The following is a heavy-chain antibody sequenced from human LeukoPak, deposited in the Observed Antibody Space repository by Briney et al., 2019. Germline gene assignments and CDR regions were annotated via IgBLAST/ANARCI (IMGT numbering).Heavy chain of an antibody. J-gene: IGHJ3*02. CDR3: ARDLPISPDADYYDSSGGDAFDI. V-gene: IGHV1-18*01. D-gene: IGHD3-22*01. CDR1: GYTFTSYG. Sequence: ASVKVSCKASGYTFTSYGISWVRQAPGQGLEWMGWISAYNGNTNYAQKLQGRVTMTTDTSTSTAYMELRSLRSDDTAVYYCARDLPISPDADYYDSSGGDAFDIWGQGTMVTVSS. CDR2: ISAYNGNT.